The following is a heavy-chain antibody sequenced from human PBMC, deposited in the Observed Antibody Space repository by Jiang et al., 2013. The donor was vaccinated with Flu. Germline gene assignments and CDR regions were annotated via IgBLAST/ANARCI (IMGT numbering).Heavy chain of an antibody. CDR1: GGSISSYY. CDR3: ARCPYYYGSGSYYLFDY. J-gene: IGHJ4*02. V-gene: IGHV4-59*08. Sequence: GSGLVKPSETLSLTCTVSGGSISSYYWSWIRQPPGKGLEWIGYIYYSGSTNYNPSLKSRVTISVDTSKNQFSLKLSSVTAADTAVYYCARCPYYYGSGSYYLFDYWGQGTLVTVSS. D-gene: IGHD3-10*01. CDR2: IYYSGST.